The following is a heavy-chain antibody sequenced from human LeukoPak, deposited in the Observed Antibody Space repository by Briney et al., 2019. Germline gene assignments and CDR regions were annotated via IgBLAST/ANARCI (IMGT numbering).Heavy chain of an antibody. Sequence: PGRSLRLSCAASGFTFDDYATHWVRQAPGKGLEWVSGISWNSGSIGYADSVKGRFTISRDNAKNSLYLQMNSLRAEDTALYYCAKETPEAALGYWGQGTLVTVSS. CDR2: ISWNSGSI. V-gene: IGHV3-9*01. CDR3: AKETPEAALGY. J-gene: IGHJ4*02. CDR1: GFTFDDYA.